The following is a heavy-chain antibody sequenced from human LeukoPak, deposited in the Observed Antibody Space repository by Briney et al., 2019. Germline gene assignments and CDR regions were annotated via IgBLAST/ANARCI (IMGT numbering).Heavy chain of an antibody. D-gene: IGHD3-10*01. J-gene: IGHJ5*02. Sequence: SEALSLTCAVYGGSFSGYYWSWIRQPAGKGLEWIGRIYTSGSTNYNPSLKSRVTMSVDTSKNQFSLKLSSVTAADTAVYYCARDALWFGELLYSNWFDPWGQGTLVTVSS. CDR2: IYTSGST. V-gene: IGHV4-4*07. CDR3: ARDALWFGELLYSNWFDP. CDR1: GGSFSGYY.